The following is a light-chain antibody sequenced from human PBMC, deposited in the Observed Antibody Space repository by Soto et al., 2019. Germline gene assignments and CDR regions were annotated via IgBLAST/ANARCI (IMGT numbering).Light chain of an antibody. CDR1: QSISSW. CDR3: QQYNSYLYT. Sequence: DTQMTQSPSTLSASVGDRVTITCRASQSISSWLAWYQQKPGKAPKLLIYDASSLESGVPSRFSGSGSGTEFPLTISSLQPDDFATYYCQQYNSYLYTFGQGTKLEIK. J-gene: IGKJ2*01. V-gene: IGKV1-5*01. CDR2: DAS.